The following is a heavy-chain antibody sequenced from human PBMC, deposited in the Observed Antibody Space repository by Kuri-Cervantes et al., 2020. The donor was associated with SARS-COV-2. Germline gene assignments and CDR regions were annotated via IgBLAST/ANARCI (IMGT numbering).Heavy chain of an antibody. Sequence: GGSLRLSCAASGFNFSRTDMHWVRQAPGKGLEWVAVISHDGKNKKCIASGKGRFTISRDNSKNTLYLQMNSLRAEDTAVYYCAKIFSPGDYWGQGTLVTVSS. D-gene: IGHD3-3*01. V-gene: IGHV3-30*18. CDR3: AKIFSPGDY. CDR1: GFNFSRTD. CDR2: ISHDGKNK. J-gene: IGHJ4*02.